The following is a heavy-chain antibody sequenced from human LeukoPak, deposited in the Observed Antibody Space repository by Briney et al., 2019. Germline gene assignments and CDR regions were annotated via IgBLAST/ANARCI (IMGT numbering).Heavy chain of an antibody. J-gene: IGHJ4*02. CDR2: IRTKPSSYTT. CDR1: GFDFSGFY. D-gene: IGHD2-15*01. V-gene: IGHV3-73*01. Sequence: GGSLKLSCAASGFDFSGFYMHWVRQASGRGLEWVGLIRTKPSSYTTVYAASVKGRFPISRDDSKNTAHLQMNSLKAEDTAVYYCIRQECSGGSCSYVDYWGQGTLVTVSS. CDR3: IRQECSGGSCSYVDY.